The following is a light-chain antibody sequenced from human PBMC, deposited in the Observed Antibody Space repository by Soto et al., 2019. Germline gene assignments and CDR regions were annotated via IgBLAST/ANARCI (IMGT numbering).Light chain of an antibody. J-gene: IGKJ4*01. CDR2: GAS. Sequence: EIVLTQSPGTLSLSPGERATLSCGASQSVSSYSLAWYQQRPGQAPRLLIYGASSRATGIPDRFSGSGSETDFTLSISRLEPEDFAVYYYQQYGSSPLTFGGGTKVEIK. CDR3: QQYGSSPLT. V-gene: IGKV3-20*01. CDR1: QSVSSYS.